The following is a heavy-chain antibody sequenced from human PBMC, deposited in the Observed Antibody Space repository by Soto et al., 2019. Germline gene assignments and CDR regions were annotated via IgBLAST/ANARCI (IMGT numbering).Heavy chain of an antibody. D-gene: IGHD5-12*01. J-gene: IGHJ3*02. V-gene: IGHV1-69*01. CDR2: LIPIFGTA. CDR3: ARADVRRYSGYDTSAFDI. Sequence: QVQLVQSGAEVKKPGSSVKVSCKASGGPFSSYAISWVRQAPGQGLEWMGGLIPIFGTANHAQKFQGRVTITADESTSTAYMELSSLRSEDTAVYYCARADVRRYSGYDTSAFDIWGQGTMVTVSS. CDR1: GGPFSSYA.